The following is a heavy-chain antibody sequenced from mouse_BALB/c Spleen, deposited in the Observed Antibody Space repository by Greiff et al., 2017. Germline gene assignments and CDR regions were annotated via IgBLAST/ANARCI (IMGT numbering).Heavy chain of an antibody. CDR1: GFTFSSYY. D-gene: IGHD2-1*01. Sequence: EVMLVESGGGLVKLGGSLKLSCAASGFTFSSYYMSWVRQTPEKRLELVAAINSNGGSTYYPDTVKGRFTISRDNAKNTLYLQMSSLKSEDTALYYCARQLYYGNAMDYWGQGTSVTVSS. CDR3: ARQLYYGNAMDY. V-gene: IGHV5-6-2*01. J-gene: IGHJ4*01. CDR2: INSNGGST.